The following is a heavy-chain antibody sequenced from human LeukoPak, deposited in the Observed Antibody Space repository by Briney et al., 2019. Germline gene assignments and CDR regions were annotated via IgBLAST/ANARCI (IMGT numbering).Heavy chain of an antibody. CDR3: ARGRYYYDISGYSTYYFDY. D-gene: IGHD3-22*01. CDR1: GFTFSSYP. V-gene: IGHV3-48*02. CDR2: ISSSSSTI. Sequence: GGSLRLSCAASGFTFSSYPLNWVRQAPGKGLEWVSYISSSSSTIYYTDSVNGRFTISRDNARNSLYLQMNNVRDEDTAVYYCARGRYYYDISGYSTYYFDYWGQGTLVTVSS. J-gene: IGHJ4*02.